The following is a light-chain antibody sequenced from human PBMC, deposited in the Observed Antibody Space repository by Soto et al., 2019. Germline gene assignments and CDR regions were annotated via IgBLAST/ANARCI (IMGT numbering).Light chain of an antibody. CDR2: DAS. CDR1: QGISSA. CDR3: QQFNSYPWT. J-gene: IGKJ1*01. Sequence: AIQLTQSPSSLSASVGDRVTITCRASQGISSALVWYQQKVGKARKALIYDASSLESGVPSRFSGTGSGTDFTLSISSLQPEDCATYYCQQFNSYPWTFGQGTKVEIK. V-gene: IGKV1-13*02.